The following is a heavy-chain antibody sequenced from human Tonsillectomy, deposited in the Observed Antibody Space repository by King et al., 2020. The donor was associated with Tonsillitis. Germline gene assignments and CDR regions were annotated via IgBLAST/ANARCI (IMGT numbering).Heavy chain of an antibody. CDR1: GFTFSSYA. D-gene: IGHD3-10*01. CDR2: ISGSGDST. Sequence: EVQLVESGGGLVQPGGSLRLSCAASGFTFSSYAMTWVRQAPGKGLEWVSGISGSGDSTYYADSVKGRFTISRDNSKNTLYLQMNSLRAEDTAVYYCAKDLGDYYGSGSYWRVSAGDAFDIWGQGTMVTVSS. CDR3: AKDLGDYYGSGSYWRVSAGDAFDI. J-gene: IGHJ3*02. V-gene: IGHV3-23*04.